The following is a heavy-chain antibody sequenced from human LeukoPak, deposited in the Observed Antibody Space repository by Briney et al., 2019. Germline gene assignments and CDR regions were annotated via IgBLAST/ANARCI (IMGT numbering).Heavy chain of an antibody. CDR2: INPNSGGT. V-gene: IGHV1-2*02. J-gene: IGHJ3*02. D-gene: IGHD3-22*01. CDR3: ARRTYYYDSSGYFGVPPYDAFDI. Sequence: ASVKVSCNASGYTFTGYYMHWVRQAPGQGLEWMGWINPNSGGTNYAQKFQGRVTMTRDTSISTAYMELSRLRSDDTAVYYCARRTYYYDSSGYFGVPPYDAFDIWGQGTMVTVSS. CDR1: GYTFTGYY.